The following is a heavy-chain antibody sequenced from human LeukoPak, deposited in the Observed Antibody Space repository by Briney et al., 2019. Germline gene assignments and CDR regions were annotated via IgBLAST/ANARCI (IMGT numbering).Heavy chain of an antibody. D-gene: IGHD3-10*01. Sequence: PSETLSLTCTVSGGSISSYYWSWIRQPPGKGLEWIWYIYYSGSTNYNPSLKSRVTISVDTSKNQFSLRLSSVTAADTAVYYCARGAKYGSGSTYYYGRDVWGQGTTVTVSS. CDR2: IYYSGST. CDR1: GGSISSYY. CDR3: ARGAKYGSGSTYYYGRDV. J-gene: IGHJ6*02. V-gene: IGHV4-59*01.